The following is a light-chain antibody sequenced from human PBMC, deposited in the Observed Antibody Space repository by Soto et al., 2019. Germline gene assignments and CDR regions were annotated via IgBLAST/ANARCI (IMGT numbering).Light chain of an antibody. V-gene: IGLV8-61*01. CDR2: STN. Sequence: QAVVTQEPSFSVSPGGTVTLTCGLSSGSVSTSYYPSWYQQTPGQAPRTLIYSTNTRSSGVPDRCSGSILGNKAALTITGAQADDESDYYCVLYMGSGFVVFGGGTKVTVL. CDR1: SGSVSTSYY. J-gene: IGLJ2*01. CDR3: VLYMGSGFVV.